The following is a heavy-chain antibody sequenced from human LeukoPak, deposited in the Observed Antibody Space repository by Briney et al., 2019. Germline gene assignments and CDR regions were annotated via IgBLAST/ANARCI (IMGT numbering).Heavy chain of an antibody. J-gene: IGHJ4*02. CDR1: GFTFSDYY. V-gene: IGHV3-11*06. CDR2: ISSSSSYT. CDR3: ARVKYSRVVGAFDY. D-gene: IGHD6-6*01. Sequence: GGSLRLSCAASGFTFSDYYMSWIRQAPGKGLEWVSYISSSSSYTNYVDSVKGRFTISRDNAKNSLYLQMNSLRAEDTAVYYCARVKYSRVVGAFDYWGQGTLVTVSS.